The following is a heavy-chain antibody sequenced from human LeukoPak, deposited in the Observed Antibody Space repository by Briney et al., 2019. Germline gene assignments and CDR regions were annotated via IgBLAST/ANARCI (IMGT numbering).Heavy chain of an antibody. CDR2: IYTSGST. CDR1: GGSISSGSYY. Sequence: SETLSLTCTVSGGSISSGSYYWSWIRQPAGKGLEWIGRIYTSGSTNYNPSLKSRVTISVDTSKNQFSLKLSSVTAADTAVYYCARVTPSAYCSGGSCYPNIDYWGQGTLVTVSS. D-gene: IGHD2-15*01. J-gene: IGHJ4*02. V-gene: IGHV4-61*02. CDR3: ARVTPSAYCSGGSCYPNIDY.